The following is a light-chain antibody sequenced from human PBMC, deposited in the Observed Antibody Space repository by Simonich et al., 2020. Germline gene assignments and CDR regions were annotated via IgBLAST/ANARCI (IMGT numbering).Light chain of an antibody. V-gene: IGLV6-57*03. J-gene: IGLJ3*02. CDR2: EDN. CDR1: SGSIASNY. Sequence: NFMLTQPHSVSESPGKTVTISCTRSSGSIASNYVQWYQQRPGSAPTTVIYEDNQRPSGVPDRFPGSIDSSSNSASLTISGLKTEDEADYYCQSYDSSNHRVFGGGTKLTVL. CDR3: QSYDSSNHRV.